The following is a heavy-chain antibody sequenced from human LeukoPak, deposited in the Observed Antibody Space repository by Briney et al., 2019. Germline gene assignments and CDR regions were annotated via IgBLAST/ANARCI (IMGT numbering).Heavy chain of an antibody. CDR3: ARGSGSYLDAFDI. CDR1: GGSISSGGYY. J-gene: IGHJ3*02. V-gene: IGHV4-31*03. D-gene: IGHD1-26*01. CDR2: IYYSGST. Sequence: TLSLTCTVSGGSISSGGYYWSWIRQHPGKGLEWIGYIYYSGSTYYNPSLKSRVTISVDTSKNQFSLKLSSVTAADTAVYYCARGSGSYLDAFDIWGQGTMVTVSS.